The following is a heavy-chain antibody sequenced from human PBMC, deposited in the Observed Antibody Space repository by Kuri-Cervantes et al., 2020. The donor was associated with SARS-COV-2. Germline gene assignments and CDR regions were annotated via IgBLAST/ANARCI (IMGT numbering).Heavy chain of an antibody. V-gene: IGHV4-59*01. CDR1: YASMTSFY. J-gene: IGHJ4*02. Sequence: SETLSLTCTVSYASMTSFYWSWIRQSPGRGLEWIGYIYYTGKSNYNPSLEGRVSMSLAASESRFFLTLTSVTAADTAMYYCASGNDFSLDYWGQGILVTVSS. CDR3: ASGNDFSLDY. D-gene: IGHD4-11*01. CDR2: IYYTGKS.